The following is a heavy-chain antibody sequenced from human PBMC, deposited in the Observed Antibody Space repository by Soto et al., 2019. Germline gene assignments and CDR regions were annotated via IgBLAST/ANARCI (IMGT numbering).Heavy chain of an antibody. Sequence: GGSLRLSCAASGFTFSSYAMSWVRQAPGKGLEWVSAISGNGGSTCYADSVKGRFTISRDNAKNTLYLQMNSLRAEDTAVYYCARGHYDFWSGYFRNYYFDYWGQGTLVTVS. CDR2: ISGNGGST. V-gene: IGHV3-23*01. D-gene: IGHD3-3*01. CDR1: GFTFSSYA. J-gene: IGHJ4*02. CDR3: ARGHYDFWSGYFRNYYFDY.